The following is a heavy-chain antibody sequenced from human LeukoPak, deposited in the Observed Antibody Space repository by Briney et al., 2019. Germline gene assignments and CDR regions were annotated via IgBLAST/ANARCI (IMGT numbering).Heavy chain of an antibody. CDR3: AKGIRHTIAVAGTEFDY. CDR1: GFTFSSYG. J-gene: IGHJ4*02. CDR2: IWYDGSNK. D-gene: IGHD6-19*01. V-gene: IGHV3-33*06. Sequence: GGSLRLSCAASGFTFSSYGMHWVRQAPGKGLEWVAVIWYDGSNKYYADSVKGRFTISRDNSKNTLYLQKNSLRAEDTAVYYCAKGIRHTIAVAGTEFDYWGQGTLVTVSS.